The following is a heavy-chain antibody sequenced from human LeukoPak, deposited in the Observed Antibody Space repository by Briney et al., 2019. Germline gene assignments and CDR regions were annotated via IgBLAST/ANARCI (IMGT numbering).Heavy chain of an antibody. CDR2: IYPGDSDT. CDR3: ARGSYYYGSGSYAYYGMDV. V-gene: IGHV5-51*01. D-gene: IGHD3-10*01. CDR1: GYNFTSYW. J-gene: IGHJ6*04. Sequence: GESLKISCKGSGYNFTSYWIGWVRQMPGKGLEWMGIIYPGDSDTRYGPSFQGQVTISADKSISTAYLQWSSLKASDTAMYYCARGSYYYGSGSYAYYGMDVWGKGTTVTVSS.